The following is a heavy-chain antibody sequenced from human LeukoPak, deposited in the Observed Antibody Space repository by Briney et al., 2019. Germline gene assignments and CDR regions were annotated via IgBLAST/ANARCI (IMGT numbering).Heavy chain of an antibody. CDR2: ISASAGFT. CDR1: GFTFSNYA. V-gene: IGHV3-23*01. Sequence: GGSLRLSCAASGFTFSNYAMTWVRQAPGKGLEWVSRISASAGFTHLADPVKGRFTISRDNSKNTLYLQMNSLRAEDTAVYYCAKWAHGTYFYGSGTYYAFDYWGQGTLVTVSS. CDR3: AKWAHGTYFYGSGTYYAFDY. J-gene: IGHJ4*02. D-gene: IGHD3-10*01.